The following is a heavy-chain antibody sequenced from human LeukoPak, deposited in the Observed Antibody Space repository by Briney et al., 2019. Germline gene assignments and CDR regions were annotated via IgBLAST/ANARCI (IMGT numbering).Heavy chain of an antibody. J-gene: IGHJ3*02. CDR2: ISSSSSYI. CDR1: GFTFSSYS. D-gene: IGHD2-2*01. CDR3: AKGISSDISPIVVVIYAFDI. V-gene: IGHV3-21*04. Sequence: GSLRLSCAASGFTFSSYSMNWVRQAPGKGLEWVSSISSSSSYIYYADSVKGRFTISRDNARNSLYLQMNSLRAEDMALYYCAKGISSDISPIVVVIYAFDIWGQGTMVTVSS.